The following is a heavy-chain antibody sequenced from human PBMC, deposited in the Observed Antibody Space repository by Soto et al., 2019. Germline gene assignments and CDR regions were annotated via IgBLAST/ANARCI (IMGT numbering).Heavy chain of an antibody. J-gene: IGHJ4*02. Sequence: QLQLQESGSGLLKPSQTLALTCAVSGGSINSDGYSWAWIRQPPGKGLEWIAYTIHSGTTYYNPSLKSRVIISLDRSRNEFSLKLTSVTAADTAVYFCARDSGGYYYFDYWGQGTPVTVSS. CDR1: GGSINSDGYS. V-gene: IGHV4-30-2*01. CDR2: TIHSGTT. CDR3: ARDSGGYYYFDY. D-gene: IGHD2-21*02.